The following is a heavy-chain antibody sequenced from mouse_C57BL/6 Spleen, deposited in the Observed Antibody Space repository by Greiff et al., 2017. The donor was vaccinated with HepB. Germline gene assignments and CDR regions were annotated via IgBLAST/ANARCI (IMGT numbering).Heavy chain of an antibody. J-gene: IGHJ3*01. CDR2: IDPSDSET. D-gene: IGHD2-4*01. CDR1: GYTFTSYW. V-gene: IGHV1-52*01. Sequence: QVQLQQPGAELVRPGSSVKLSCKASGYTFTSYWMHWVKQRPIQGLEWIGNIDPSDSETHYNQKFKDKATLTVDKSSSTAYMQLSSLTSEDSAVYYCALYDYDGKSLFAYWGQGTLVTVSA. CDR3: ALYDYDGKSLFAY.